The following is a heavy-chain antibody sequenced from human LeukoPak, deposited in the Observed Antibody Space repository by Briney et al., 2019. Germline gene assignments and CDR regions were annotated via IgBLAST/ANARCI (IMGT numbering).Heavy chain of an antibody. D-gene: IGHD5-18*01. V-gene: IGHV1-18*01. Sequence: GASVKVSCKASGYTFTSYDINWVRQAPGQGLEWMGWISAYNGNTNYAQKLQGRVTMTTDTSTSTAYMELRSLRSDDTAVYYCARVPLFDVDTAMVSDYWGQGTLVTVSS. CDR2: ISAYNGNT. J-gene: IGHJ4*02. CDR1: GYTFTSYD. CDR3: ARVPLFDVDTAMVSDY.